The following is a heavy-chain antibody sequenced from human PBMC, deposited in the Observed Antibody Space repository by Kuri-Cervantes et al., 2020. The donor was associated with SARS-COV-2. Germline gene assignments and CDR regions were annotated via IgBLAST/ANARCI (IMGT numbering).Heavy chain of an antibody. D-gene: IGHD5-24*01. CDR3: ARDGHRGYNNDNDAFDI. J-gene: IGHJ3*02. Sequence: GESLKISCAASGFTFSDYYMNWVRQAPGKGLEWVSSISSSSSYIYYADSVKGRFTISRDNAKNSLYLQMNSLRAEDTAVYYCARDGHRGYNNDNDAFDIWGQGTMVTVSS. CDR1: GFTFSDYY. V-gene: IGHV3-21*01. CDR2: ISSSSSYI.